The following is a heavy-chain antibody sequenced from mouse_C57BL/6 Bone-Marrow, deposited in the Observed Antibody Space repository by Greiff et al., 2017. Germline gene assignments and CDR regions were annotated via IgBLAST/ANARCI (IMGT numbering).Heavy chain of an antibody. Sequence: QVQLQQPGAELVKPGASVKLSCKASGYTFTSYWMHWVKQRPGQGLEWIGMIHPNSGSTNYNEKFKSKATLTVDKSSSTAYMQLSSLTSEDSAVYDGARVHYYGSSYFDYWGQGTTLTVSS. J-gene: IGHJ2*01. D-gene: IGHD1-1*01. V-gene: IGHV1-64*01. CDR3: ARVHYYGSSYFDY. CDR2: IHPNSGST. CDR1: GYTFTSYW.